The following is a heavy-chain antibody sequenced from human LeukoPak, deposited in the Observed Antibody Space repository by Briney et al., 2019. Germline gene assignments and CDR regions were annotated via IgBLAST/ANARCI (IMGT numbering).Heavy chain of an antibody. V-gene: IGHV4-38-2*01. D-gene: IGHD2-2*01. CDR1: GYSISSGYY. CDR3: ARHSVPAAIDY. CDR2: IYHSGST. J-gene: IGHJ4*02. Sequence: SETLSLTCAVPGYSISSGYYWGWIRQPPGKGLEWIGSIYHSGSTYYNPSLKSRVTISVDTSKNQFSLKLSSVTAADTAVYYCARHSVPAAIDYWGQGTLVTVSS.